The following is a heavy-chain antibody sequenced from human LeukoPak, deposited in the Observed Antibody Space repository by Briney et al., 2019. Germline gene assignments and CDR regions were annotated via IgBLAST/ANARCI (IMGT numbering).Heavy chain of an antibody. V-gene: IGHV3-21*01. CDR2: ISSSSSYI. Sequence: GGSLRLSCAASGFTFSSYSMNWVRQAPGKGLEWVSSISSSSSYIYYADSVKGRFTISRDNAKNSLYLQMNSLRAEDTAVYYCVRDGGTAAAGTHHFDYWGQGSLVTVSS. D-gene: IGHD6-13*01. CDR1: GFTFSSYS. J-gene: IGHJ4*01. CDR3: VRDGGTAAAGTHHFDY.